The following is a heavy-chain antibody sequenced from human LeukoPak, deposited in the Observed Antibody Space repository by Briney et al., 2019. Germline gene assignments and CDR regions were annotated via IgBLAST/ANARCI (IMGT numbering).Heavy chain of an antibody. Sequence: SETLSLTCTVSGGTISSYYWSWIRQPPGKGLEWIGYIYYSGSTNYNPSLKSRVTISVDTSKNQFSLKLSSVTAADTAVYYCARHLRVGATEASAFDIWGQGTMVTVSS. J-gene: IGHJ3*02. CDR3: ARHLRVGATEASAFDI. D-gene: IGHD1-26*01. CDR1: GGTISSYY. V-gene: IGHV4-59*08. CDR2: IYYSGST.